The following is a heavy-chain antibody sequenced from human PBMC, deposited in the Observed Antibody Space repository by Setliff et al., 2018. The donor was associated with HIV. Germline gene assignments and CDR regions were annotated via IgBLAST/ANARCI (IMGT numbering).Heavy chain of an antibody. D-gene: IGHD3-10*01. CDR1: GGSISSNY. CDR3: ARDRHSSGLGSYGP. Sequence: SETLSLTCTVSGGSISSNYWSWMRQPPGKGLEWIGHIYYSGSTNYNPSLKGRVAISVDTSRNQFSLRVTSVTAADTAVYFCARDRHSSGLGSYGPWGPGILVTVSS. J-gene: IGHJ5*02. V-gene: IGHV4-59*12. CDR2: IYYSGST.